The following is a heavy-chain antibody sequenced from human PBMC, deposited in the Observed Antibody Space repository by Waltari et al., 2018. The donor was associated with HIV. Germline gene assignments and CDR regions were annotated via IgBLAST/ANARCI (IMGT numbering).Heavy chain of an antibody. CDR2: IIPSFDTS. J-gene: IGHJ3*02. CDR3: ARELKQLSPQDYDSPPRGFDI. D-gene: IGHD3-22*01. CDR1: GGTFSSYA. V-gene: IGHV1-69*12. Sequence: QVQLVQSGAEVKKPGSSVKVSCKASGGTFSSYAISWMRQAPGQGLEWMGGIIPSFDTSNYAQKCQGRVTITADESTSTAYMELSSLRSDDTAVYYCARELKQLSPQDYDSPPRGFDIWGQGTMVTVSS.